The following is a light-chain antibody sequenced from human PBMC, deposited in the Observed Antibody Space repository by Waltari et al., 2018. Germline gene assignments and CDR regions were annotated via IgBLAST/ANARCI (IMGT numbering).Light chain of an antibody. CDR2: DVS. CDR1: SRDVGGYHY. J-gene: IGLJ3*02. CDR3: SSYTSSSTWV. Sequence: QSALTQPASVSGSPGQSITISCTGTSRDVGGYHYVSCSQQHPGKAPKLMIYDVSKPPSGVSNRFSGSKSGNTASLTISELQAEDEADYYCSSYTSSSTWVFGGGTKLTVL. V-gene: IGLV2-14*01.